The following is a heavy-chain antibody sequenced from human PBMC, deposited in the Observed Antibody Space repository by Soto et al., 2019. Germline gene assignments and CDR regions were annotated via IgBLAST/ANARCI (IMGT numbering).Heavy chain of an antibody. D-gene: IGHD6-6*01. J-gene: IGHJ6*02. CDR1: GFTFSSYG. CDR2: ISYDGSNK. Sequence: QVQLVESGGGVVQPGRSLRLSCAASGFTFSSYGMHWVRQAPGKGLEWVAVISYDGSNKYYADSVKGRFTISRDNSKNTLYLQMNSLRAEDTAVYYCAKDLLGDSSSPPRYYYYGMDVWGQGTTVTVSS. V-gene: IGHV3-30*18. CDR3: AKDLLGDSSSPPRYYYYGMDV.